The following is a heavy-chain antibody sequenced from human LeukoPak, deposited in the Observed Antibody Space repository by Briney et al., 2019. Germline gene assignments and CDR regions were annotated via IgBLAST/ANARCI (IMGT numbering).Heavy chain of an antibody. J-gene: IGHJ4*02. D-gene: IGHD3-9*01. V-gene: IGHV1-69*05. CDR2: IIPIFGTA. Sequence: SVKVSCKASGGTFSSYAISWVRQAPGQGLEWMGRIIPIFGTANYAQKFQGRVTITTDESTSTAYIELSSLRSEDTAVYYCASTFGDILTGYLDYWGQGTLVTVSS. CDR3: ASTFGDILTGYLDY. CDR1: GGTFSSYA.